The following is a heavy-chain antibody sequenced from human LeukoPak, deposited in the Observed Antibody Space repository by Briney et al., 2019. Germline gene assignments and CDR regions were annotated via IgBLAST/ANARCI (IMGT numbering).Heavy chain of an antibody. D-gene: IGHD6-19*01. V-gene: IGHV4-59*01. CDR2: IDNSGST. Sequence: SETQSLTCTVSGGSISSSYWSWVRQPPGKGLEWIGCIDNSGSTNYNPSLKSRVTISLDTPKSQFSLKLSSVTAADTAVYYCARAPLYSGGSGWSIYYFYAMDVWGQGTTVTVSS. J-gene: IGHJ6*02. CDR3: ARAPLYSGGSGWSIYYFYAMDV. CDR1: GGSISSSY.